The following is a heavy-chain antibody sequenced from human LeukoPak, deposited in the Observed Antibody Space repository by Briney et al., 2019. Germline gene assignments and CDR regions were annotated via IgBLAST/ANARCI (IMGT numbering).Heavy chain of an antibody. J-gene: IGHJ4*02. CDR3: ARVTGGATSSFDY. D-gene: IGHD1-26*01. CDR2: IIPILGIA. V-gene: IGHV1-69*04. Sequence: ASVKVSCKASGGTFSSYAISWVRQAPGQGLEWMGRIIPILGIANYAQKFQGRVTITADKSTSTAYMELSSLRSEDTAVYYCARVTGGATSSFDYWGQGTLVTVSS. CDR1: GGTFSSYA.